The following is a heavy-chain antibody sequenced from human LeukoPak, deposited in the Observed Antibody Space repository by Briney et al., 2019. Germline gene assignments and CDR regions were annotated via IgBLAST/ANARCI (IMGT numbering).Heavy chain of an antibody. J-gene: IGHJ6*02. D-gene: IGHD5-18*01. CDR3: ARDLEGYTYGLQYGLDV. CDR2: ISSSGSTI. V-gene: IGHV3-11*04. CDR1: GFTFSDYY. Sequence: GGSLRLSCAASGFTFSDYYMSWIRQAPGKGLEWVSYISSSGSTIYYADSVKGRFTISRDNAKNTLYLQMNSLRAEDTAVYHCARDLEGYTYGLQYGLDVWGQGTTVTVSS.